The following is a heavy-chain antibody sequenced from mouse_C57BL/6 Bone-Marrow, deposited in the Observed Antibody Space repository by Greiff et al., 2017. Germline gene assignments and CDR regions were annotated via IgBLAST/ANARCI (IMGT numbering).Heavy chain of an antibody. CDR2: ISDGGSYT. CDR1: GFTFSSYA. D-gene: IGHD1-1*01. V-gene: IGHV5-4*03. CDR3: ARDYDGSKGDY. J-gene: IGHJ4*01. Sequence: EVKLMESGGGLVKPGGSLKLSCAASGFTFSSYAMSWVRQTPEKRLEWVATISDGGSYTYYPDNVKGRFTISRDNAKNNLYLQMSHLKSEDTAMYYCARDYDGSKGDYWGQGTSVTVSS.